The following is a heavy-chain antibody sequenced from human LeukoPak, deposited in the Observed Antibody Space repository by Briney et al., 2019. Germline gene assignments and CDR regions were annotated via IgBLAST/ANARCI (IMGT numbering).Heavy chain of an antibody. J-gene: IGHJ4*02. V-gene: IGHV3-48*01. D-gene: IGHD2-15*01. Sequence: GGSLRLSCAASGFTFRSYSMNWVREAPGKGLEWVSYISSSSSTIYYADPVKGRFTISRDNAKNSLYLQMNSLRAEDTAVYYCARDLVVVDYWGQGTLVTVSS. CDR1: GFTFRSYS. CDR3: ARDLVVVDY. CDR2: ISSSSSTI.